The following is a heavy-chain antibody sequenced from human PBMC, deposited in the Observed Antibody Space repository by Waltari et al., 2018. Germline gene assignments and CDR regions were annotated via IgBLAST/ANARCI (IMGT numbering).Heavy chain of an antibody. D-gene: IGHD2-15*01. Sequence: QVQLQESGPGLVKPSETLSLTCTVSGGSISTYYWRWLRQHPGKGLEWIGYFYYSGNTNYNPSLKSRVTLSVDTPKNLFSLKLTSVTAADTAIYYCARLHCGDGICYDAFDIWGQGTMVTVSS. V-gene: IGHV4-59*01. J-gene: IGHJ3*02. CDR3: ARLHCGDGICYDAFDI. CDR2: FYYSGNT. CDR1: GGSISTYY.